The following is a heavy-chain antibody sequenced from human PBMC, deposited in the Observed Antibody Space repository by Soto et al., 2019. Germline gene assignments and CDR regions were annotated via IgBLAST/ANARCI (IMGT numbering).Heavy chain of an antibody. J-gene: IGHJ4*02. CDR2: IDWDDDK. CDR1: GFSLSTSGMC. CDR3: ARIDCSGYSSGPDY. V-gene: IGHV2-70*11. D-gene: IGHD6-19*01. Sequence: SGPTLVNPTQTLTLTCTFSGFSLSTSGMCVSWIRQPPGKALEWLARIDWDDDKYYSTSLKTRLTISKDTSKNQVVLTMTNMDPVDTATYYCARIDCSGYSSGPDYWGQGTLVTVSS.